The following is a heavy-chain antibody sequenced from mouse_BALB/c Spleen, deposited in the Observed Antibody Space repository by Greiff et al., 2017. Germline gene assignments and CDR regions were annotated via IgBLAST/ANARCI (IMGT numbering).Heavy chain of an antibody. Sequence: VQGVESGPGLVAPSQSLSITCTVSGFSLTRYGVNWVRQPPGNGLEWLGVIWAGGSTNYNSALMSRLSSSKDNSKSQVFLKMNSLQTDDTAMYYCARNFETDRYAWVAYWGQGTLVTVSA. J-gene: IGHJ3*01. V-gene: IGHV2-9*02. D-gene: IGHD2-14*01. CDR1: GFSLTRYG. CDR2: IWAGGST. CDR3: ARNFETDRYAWVAY.